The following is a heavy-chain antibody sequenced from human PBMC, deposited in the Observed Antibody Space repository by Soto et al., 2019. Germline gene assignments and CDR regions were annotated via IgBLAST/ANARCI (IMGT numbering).Heavy chain of an antibody. CDR2: IYYSGST. D-gene: IGHD5-12*01. CDR1: GGSISSYY. Sequence: TSETLSLTCTVSGGSISSYYWSWIRQPPGKGLEWIGYIYYSGSTNYNPSLKSRVTISVDTSKNQFSLKLSSVTAADTAVYYCARIREYRGYRYFWGAFDIWGQGRMVTVSS. J-gene: IGHJ3*02. CDR3: ARIREYRGYRYFWGAFDI. V-gene: IGHV4-59*08.